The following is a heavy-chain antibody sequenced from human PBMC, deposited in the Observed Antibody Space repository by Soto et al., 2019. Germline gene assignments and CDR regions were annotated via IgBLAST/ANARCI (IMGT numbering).Heavy chain of an antibody. V-gene: IGHV3-30*18. J-gene: IGHJ4*02. CDR1: GFTFSHYA. CDR2: MSYDGSNE. D-gene: IGHD1-26*01. Sequence: QVQLVESGGGVVQPGRSLRLSCAASGFTFSHYAMHWVRQAPGKGLEWVALMSYDGSNEYYADSVKGRFTISRDNSKNTLYLQMNSVRDEDTAVYYCAKDGSHNFDYWGQGTLVTVSS. CDR3: AKDGSHNFDY.